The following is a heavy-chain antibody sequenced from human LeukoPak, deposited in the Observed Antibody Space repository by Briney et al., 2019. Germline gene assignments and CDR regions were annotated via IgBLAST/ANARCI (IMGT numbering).Heavy chain of an antibody. CDR2: ISWNSGSI. Sequence: GGSLRLSCAASGFTFDDYAMHWVRQAPGKGLEWVSGISWNSGSIGYADSVKGRFTISRDNAKNSLYLQMNSLRAEDTAVYYCARVPPHIAVTDYYFDYWGQGTLVTVSS. D-gene: IGHD6-19*01. J-gene: IGHJ4*02. CDR1: GFTFDDYA. V-gene: IGHV3-9*01. CDR3: ARVPPHIAVTDYYFDY.